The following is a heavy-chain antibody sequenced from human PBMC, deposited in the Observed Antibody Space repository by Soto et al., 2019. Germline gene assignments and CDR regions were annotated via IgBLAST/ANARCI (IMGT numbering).Heavy chain of an antibody. J-gene: IGHJ6*02. D-gene: IGHD3-10*01. Sequence: GESLKISCKGFGYSFTNYWVGWVRQMPGKGLECMGIIYPGDSDTRYSPSFQGQVIISADKSISTAYLQWSSLKASDTAMYYCAGGGVRGVITRTRDYYGMDVWGQGTTVTVS. V-gene: IGHV5-51*01. CDR1: GYSFTNYW. CDR2: IYPGDSDT. CDR3: AGGGVRGVITRTRDYYGMDV.